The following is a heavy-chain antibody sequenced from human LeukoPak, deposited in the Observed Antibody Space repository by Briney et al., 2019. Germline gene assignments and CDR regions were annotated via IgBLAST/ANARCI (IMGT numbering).Heavy chain of an antibody. V-gene: IGHV3-30*04. CDR1: GFTFSSYA. Sequence: GGSLRLSCAATGFTFSSYAMHWVRQAPGKGLEWVAVISYDGSNKYYADSVKGRFTISRDNSKNTLYLQMNSLRAEDTAVYYCARDSFDYWGQGTLVTVSS. CDR2: ISYDGSNK. J-gene: IGHJ4*02. CDR3: ARDSFDY.